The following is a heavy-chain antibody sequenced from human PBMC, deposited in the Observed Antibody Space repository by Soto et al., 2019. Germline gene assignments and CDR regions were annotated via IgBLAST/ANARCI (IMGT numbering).Heavy chain of an antibody. D-gene: IGHD6-13*01. J-gene: IGHJ6*04. CDR1: GYSFTSYW. V-gene: IGHV5-51*01. CDR3: ARTAAAGKYYSGMDV. CDR2: IYPGDSDT. Sequence: GASLKISCKASGYSFTSYWIGWERQMPGKGLESMGIIYPGDSDTRYSPSFQGQVTISADKSISTAYLQWSSLKASDTAMYYCARTAAAGKYYSGMDVGGKGTTVTVSS.